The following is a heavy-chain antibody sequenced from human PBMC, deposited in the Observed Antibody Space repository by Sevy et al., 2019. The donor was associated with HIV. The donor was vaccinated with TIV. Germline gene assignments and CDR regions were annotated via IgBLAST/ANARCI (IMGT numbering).Heavy chain of an antibody. CDR3: ARERGGVKLFDY. CDR1: GYNFIFSA. CDR2: INAGNGNT. D-gene: IGHD3-16*01. V-gene: IGHV1-3*01. J-gene: IGHJ4*02. Sequence: ASVKVSCKASGYNFIFSAIHWVPQAPGQRLEWMGWINAGNGNTKYSQKFQGRVTITRDTSATTAYMELSSLGSEDTAVYFCARERGGVKLFDYWGQGALVTVSS.